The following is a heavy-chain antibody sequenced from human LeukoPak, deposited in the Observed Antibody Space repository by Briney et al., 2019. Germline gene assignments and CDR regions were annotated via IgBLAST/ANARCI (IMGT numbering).Heavy chain of an antibody. Sequence: SGGSLRLSCAVSGLTFNNYAMSWVRQAPGKGLEWVSAISKSGDHTYYAASAKGRFTIYRDNSKSTQYLQMNSLRAEDTAVYYCATSWGPDTSAFRWGRDGMDVWGQGTTVIVS. CDR2: ISKSGDHT. CDR1: GLTFNNYA. V-gene: IGHV3-23*01. CDR3: ATSWGPDTSAFRWGRDGMDV. J-gene: IGHJ6*02. D-gene: IGHD3-16*01.